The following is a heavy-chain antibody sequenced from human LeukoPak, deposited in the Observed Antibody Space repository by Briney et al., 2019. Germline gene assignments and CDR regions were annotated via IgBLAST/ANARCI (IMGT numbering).Heavy chain of an antibody. J-gene: IGHJ4*02. D-gene: IGHD2-15*01. V-gene: IGHV3-23*01. CDR3: AKGVGYCSGGSCQQFDY. CDR2: ISGSGGST. Sequence: PGGTLRLSCAASGFTFSSYGMSWVRQAPGEGREWVSAISGSGGSTYYVDSVKGRFTISRDNSKNTLYLQMNSLRAEDTAVYYCAKGVGYCSGGSCQQFDYWGQGTLVTVSS. CDR1: GFTFSSYG.